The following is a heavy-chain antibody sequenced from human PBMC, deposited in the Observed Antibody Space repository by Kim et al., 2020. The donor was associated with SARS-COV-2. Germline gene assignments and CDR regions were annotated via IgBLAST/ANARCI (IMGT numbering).Heavy chain of an antibody. CDR3: VRAQQWQAQTPGGYFQY. V-gene: IGHV6-1*01. J-gene: IGHJ1*01. Sequence: SQTLSLTCAISGDSVSSNSAAWNWIRQSPSRGLEWLGRTYYRSKWYNDYAVFVKSRIIINADTSKNQFSLQLNSVTPEDTAVYYCVRAQQWQAQTPGGYFQYWGQGTLGTVSS. D-gene: IGHD6-19*01. CDR2: TYYRSKWYN. CDR1: GDSVSSNSAA.